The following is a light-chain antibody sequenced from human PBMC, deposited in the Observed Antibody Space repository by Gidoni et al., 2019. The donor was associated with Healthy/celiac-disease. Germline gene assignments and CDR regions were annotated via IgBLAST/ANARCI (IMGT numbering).Light chain of an antibody. V-gene: IGKV3-15*01. J-gene: IGKJ3*01. Sequence: PGERATLSCRASQGVSSNLTWYQQNPGQAPRLLIYGASTRATGIPARFSGSVSGTELTLTISSLQSEDFAVYYCQQYNNWPPFTFGPGTKVDIK. CDR3: QQYNNWPPFT. CDR1: QGVSSN. CDR2: GAS.